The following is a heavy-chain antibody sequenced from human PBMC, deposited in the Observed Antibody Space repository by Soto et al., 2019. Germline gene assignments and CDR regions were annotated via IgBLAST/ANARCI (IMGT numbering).Heavy chain of an antibody. V-gene: IGHV3-48*01. CDR1: GFTFSSYS. CDR2: IGVSSSSI. J-gene: IGHJ4*02. CDR3: ARVITSSGWYEDY. D-gene: IGHD6-19*01. Sequence: EVQLVESGGGLVQPGGSLRLSCAASGFTFSSYSMNWVRQAPGKGLEWVSYIGVSSSSIYYADSAKRRFTISRDNAKNSLYLQMNSLRAEETAVYYCARVITSSGWYEDYWGQGTLVTVSS.